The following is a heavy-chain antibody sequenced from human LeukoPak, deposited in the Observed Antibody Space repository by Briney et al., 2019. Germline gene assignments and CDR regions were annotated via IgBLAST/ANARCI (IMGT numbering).Heavy chain of an antibody. CDR3: ASTKFYSYGYRSLDY. J-gene: IGHJ4*02. D-gene: IGHD5-18*01. Sequence: SETLSLTCTVSGGSINNYYWTWIRQPPGKGLEWIGYIYYSGSTNYNPSLKSRVTISVDTSKNQFSLKLSSVTAADTAVYYCASTKFYSYGYRSLDYWGQGTLVTVSS. V-gene: IGHV4-59*12. CDR1: GGSINNYY. CDR2: IYYSGST.